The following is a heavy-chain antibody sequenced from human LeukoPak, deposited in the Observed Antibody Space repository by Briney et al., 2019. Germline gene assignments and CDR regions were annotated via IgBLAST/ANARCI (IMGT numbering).Heavy chain of an antibody. J-gene: IGHJ4*02. CDR3: GRDSPVDDSSTWKPSDY. CDR1: GFTFSSYS. Sequence: GESLRLSCAGSGFTFSSYSMNWVRQAPGKGLEWVSSISSRSGYMYYADSVKGRFTMSRDNAKNSLYLQMNSLRAEDSAVYYCGRDSPVDDSSTWKPSDYWGQGTLVTVSS. CDR2: ISSRSGYM. D-gene: IGHD6-13*01. V-gene: IGHV3-21*04.